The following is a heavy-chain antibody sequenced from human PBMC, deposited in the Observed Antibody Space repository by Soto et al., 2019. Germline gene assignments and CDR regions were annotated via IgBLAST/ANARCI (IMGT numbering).Heavy chain of an antibody. Sequence: SETLSLTCAVSGGSISSSNWWSWVRQPPGKGLEWIGEIYHSGSTNYNPSLKSRVTISVDKSKNQFSLRLSSVTAADTAVYYCARGHVDTASGYGMGVWGQGTTVTVSS. J-gene: IGHJ6*02. CDR3: ARGHVDTASGYGMGV. CDR1: GGSISSSNW. V-gene: IGHV4-4*02. CDR2: IYHSGST. D-gene: IGHD5-18*01.